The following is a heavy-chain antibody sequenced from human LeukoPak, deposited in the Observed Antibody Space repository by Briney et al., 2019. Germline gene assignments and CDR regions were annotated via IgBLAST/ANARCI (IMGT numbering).Heavy chain of an antibody. CDR1: GGSMSSYY. Sequence: SETLSLTCTVSGGSMSSYYWSWIRQPPGKGLGWIGYVYYSGTTNYNPSHESRVTISVDMSKNQFSLKLSSVTAADTAVYYCARHVAGYSYGGVVDYWGQGTLVTVSS. CDR2: VYYSGTT. CDR3: ARHVAGYSYGGVVDY. V-gene: IGHV4-59*08. D-gene: IGHD5-18*01. J-gene: IGHJ4*02.